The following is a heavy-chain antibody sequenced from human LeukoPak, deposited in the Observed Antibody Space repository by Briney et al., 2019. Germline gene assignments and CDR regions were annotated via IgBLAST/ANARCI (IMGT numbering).Heavy chain of an antibody. CDR3: ARPGECTSTSCYYYYYYGMDV. CDR2: IYTDGSST. D-gene: IGHD2-2*01. J-gene: IGHJ6*02. V-gene: IGHV3-74*01. CDR1: GFTFSNYW. Sequence: RAGGSLRLSCAASGFTFSNYWMHWVRQAPGKGLVWVSRIYTDGSSTNYADSVKGRFTISRDNAKNTLYLQMNSLRGEDTAVYYCARPGECTSTSCYYYYYYGMDVWGQGTTVTVSS.